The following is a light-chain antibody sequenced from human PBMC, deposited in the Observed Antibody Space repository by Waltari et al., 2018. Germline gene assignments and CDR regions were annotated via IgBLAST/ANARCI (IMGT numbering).Light chain of an antibody. J-gene: IGLJ3*02. CDR1: SSTIGAGYA. V-gene: IGLV1-40*01. CDR3: QSYGSDWV. Sequence: SVLTQPPSVSGAPGQRVTISRTGSSSTIGAGYAVHWYQQLPGTAPKLLIYGNNNRPSGVPDRFSGSKSGTSASLAITGLQAEDEADYYCQSYGSDWVFGGGTKLTVL. CDR2: GNN.